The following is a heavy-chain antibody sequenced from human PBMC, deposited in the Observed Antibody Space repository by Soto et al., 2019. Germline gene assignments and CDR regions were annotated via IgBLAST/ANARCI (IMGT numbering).Heavy chain of an antibody. CDR2: ISNDGTNK. D-gene: IGHD2-21*02. CDR1: GFTFSSYG. Sequence: QVQLVESGGGVVQPGRSLRLSCAASGFTFSSYGMHWVHQAPGKGLQWVAVISNDGTNKKYADSVKGRFTISRDNSKKTLYLQMNSLRAEDTAVYYCAKDYCGADCYVSDSWGQGTLVTVSS. J-gene: IGHJ4*02. V-gene: IGHV3-30*18. CDR3: AKDYCGADCYVSDS.